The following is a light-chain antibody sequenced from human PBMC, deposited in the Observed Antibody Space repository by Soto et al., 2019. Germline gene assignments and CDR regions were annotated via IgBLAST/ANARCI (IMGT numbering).Light chain of an antibody. J-gene: IGKJ3*01. CDR3: HQFRMSPYT. CDR1: QSVRGNC. CDR2: GPS. Sequence: EVVLTQSPGTLSLTTGESATLSCRASQSVRGNCFAWYQQRPGQAPRLLVYGPSVRAAGIPDRFRGSGSRTDFNLTINRVEPEDFAVNYCHQFRMSPYTFGPGTTLDIK. V-gene: IGKV3-20*01.